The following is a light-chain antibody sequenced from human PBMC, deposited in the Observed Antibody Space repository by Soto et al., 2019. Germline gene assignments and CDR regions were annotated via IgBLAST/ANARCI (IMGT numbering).Light chain of an antibody. Sequence: DIQVTQSPSTLSASVGDRVTITCRASQSISSWLAWYQQKPGKAPKVLIYDASSLESGVPSRFSGSGSGTEFTLTISSLQPDDFAPYYCQQSNSYSYTFGQGTKLEIK. CDR2: DAS. J-gene: IGKJ2*01. CDR3: QQSNSYSYT. V-gene: IGKV1-5*01. CDR1: QSISSW.